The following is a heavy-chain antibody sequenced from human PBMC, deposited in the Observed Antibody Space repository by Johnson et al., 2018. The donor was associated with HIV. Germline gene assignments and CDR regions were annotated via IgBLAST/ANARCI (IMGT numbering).Heavy chain of an antibody. CDR2: IWYDGSNK. J-gene: IGHJ3*02. V-gene: IGHV3-33*08. CDR1: GFTVSSNY. CDR3: ARGAGSSGWYLSSAFDI. D-gene: IGHD6-19*01. Sequence: QVQLVESGGGLIQPGGYLRLSCAASGFTVSSNYMSWVRQAPGKGLEWVAVIWYDGSNKYYADSVQGRFTISRDNSKNTLYLQMNSLRAEDTAVYYCARGAGSSGWYLSSAFDIWGQGTMVTVSS.